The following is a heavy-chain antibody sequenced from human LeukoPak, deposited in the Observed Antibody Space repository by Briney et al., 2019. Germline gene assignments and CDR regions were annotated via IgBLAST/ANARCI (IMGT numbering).Heavy chain of an antibody. D-gene: IGHD6-6*01. CDR1: GYTFTSYD. Sequence: ASVKVSCKASGYTFTSYDINWVRQATGQGLEWMGWMNPNSGNTGYAQKFQGRVIMTRNTSISTAYMELSSLRSEDTAVYYCARAGVYRAARGYYYMDVWGKGTTVTVSS. J-gene: IGHJ6*03. CDR2: MNPNSGNT. CDR3: ARAGVYRAARGYYYMDV. V-gene: IGHV1-8*01.